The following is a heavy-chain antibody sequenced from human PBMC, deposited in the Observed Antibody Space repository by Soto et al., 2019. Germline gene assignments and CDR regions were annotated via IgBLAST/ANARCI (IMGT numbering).Heavy chain of an antibody. CDR1: GLSLSTTGVG. CDR3: VHSVHFGSGPYGMYFYFGMDV. CDR2: IYWNDNK. J-gene: IGHJ6*02. D-gene: IGHD3-10*01. V-gene: IGHV2-5*01. Sequence: QITLKESGPTLVKPTQTLTLTCTLSGLSLSTTGVGVGWIRQPPGKALEWLALIYWNDNKRYSPSPKSRLTIAKDTTKYPVVLTKTKMNPMDTATYYFVHSVHFGSGPYGMYFYFGMDVWGQGTTVTVSS.